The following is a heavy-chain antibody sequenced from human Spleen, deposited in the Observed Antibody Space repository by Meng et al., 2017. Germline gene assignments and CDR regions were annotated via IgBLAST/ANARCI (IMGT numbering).Heavy chain of an antibody. Sequence: QGQVHQGGAGLLKPSETLSLTCAVYGESFTGYYWNCIRQPPGKGLEWIGEINHSGSTNYNPSLESRATISVDTSQNNLSLKLSSVTAADSAVYYCARGPTTMAHDFDYWGQGTLVTVSS. CDR1: GESFTGYY. D-gene: IGHD4-11*01. J-gene: IGHJ4*02. CDR3: ARGPTTMAHDFDY. CDR2: INHSGST. V-gene: IGHV4-34*01.